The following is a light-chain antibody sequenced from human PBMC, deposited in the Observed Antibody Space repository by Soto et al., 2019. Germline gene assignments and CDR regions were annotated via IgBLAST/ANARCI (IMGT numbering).Light chain of an antibody. Sequence: DIQMTQSPSTLSASVGDRVSITCRASQSISRQLAWYQQKPGKAPNLLIYQASNLETGVPSRFTGSGSGTEFTLTISSLPPDDLATYYGLQYQCYWTFGQGTKVEVK. CDR2: QAS. CDR3: LQYQCYWT. CDR1: QSISRQ. V-gene: IGKV1-5*03. J-gene: IGKJ1*01.